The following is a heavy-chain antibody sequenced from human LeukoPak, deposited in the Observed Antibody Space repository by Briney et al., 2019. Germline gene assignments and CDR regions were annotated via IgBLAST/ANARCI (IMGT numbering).Heavy chain of an antibody. V-gene: IGHV4-59*01. CDR3: ARYRAFDI. D-gene: IGHD1-14*01. CDR2: IYYSGST. J-gene: IGHJ3*02. CDR1: GGSISNYY. Sequence: SETLSLTCTVSGGSISNYYWSWIRQPPGKGLEWIGYIYYSGSTKYNPSLKSRVTISVDTSKNQFSLRLSSVTAADTAVYYCARYRAFDIWGQGIMVTVSS.